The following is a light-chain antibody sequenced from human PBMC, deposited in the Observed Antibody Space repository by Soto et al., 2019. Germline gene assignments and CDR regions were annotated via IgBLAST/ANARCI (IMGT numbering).Light chain of an antibody. CDR1: SSDVGNYNL. Sequence: QSALTQPASVSGSPGQSITISCTGTSSDVGNYNLVSWYQQHPGKAPKLMIYEVSKRPSGVSNRFSGSKSGNTASLTISGLQAEDEADYYCCSYAGSYVFGTGTKLTVL. CDR2: EVS. V-gene: IGLV2-23*02. J-gene: IGLJ1*01. CDR3: CSYAGSYV.